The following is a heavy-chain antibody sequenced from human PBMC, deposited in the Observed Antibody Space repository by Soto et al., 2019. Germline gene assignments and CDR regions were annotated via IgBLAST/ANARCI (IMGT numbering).Heavy chain of an antibody. J-gene: IGHJ6*02. V-gene: IGHV3-11*01. CDR3: ARERYYYGSGSYYNYGMDV. CDR2: ISSSGSTI. CDR1: GFTFSDYY. Sequence: GGSLRLSCAASGFTFSDYYMSWIRQAPGKGLEWVSYISSSGSTIYYADSVKGRFTISRDNAKNSLYLQMNSLRAEDTAVYYCARERYYYGSGSYYNYGMDVWGQGTTVTVSS. D-gene: IGHD3-10*01.